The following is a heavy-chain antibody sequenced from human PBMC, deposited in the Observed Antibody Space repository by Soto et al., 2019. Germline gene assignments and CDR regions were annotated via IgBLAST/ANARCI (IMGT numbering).Heavy chain of an antibody. CDR2: IYSGGST. D-gene: IGHD3-3*01. J-gene: IGHJ3*02. Sequence: GGSLRLSCAASGFTVSSNYMSWVRQGPGKGLEWVSVIYSGGSTYYADSVKGRFTISRDNSKNTLYLQMNSLRAEDTAVYYCARSITIFGVVNLGAFDIWGQGTMVTVSS. V-gene: IGHV3-66*01. CDR3: ARSITIFGVVNLGAFDI. CDR1: GFTVSSNY.